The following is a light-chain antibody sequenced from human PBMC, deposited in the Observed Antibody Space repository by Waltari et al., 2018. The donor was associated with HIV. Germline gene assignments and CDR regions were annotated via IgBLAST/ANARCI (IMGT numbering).Light chain of an antibody. J-gene: IGLJ2*01. CDR1: TSDPAVYNY. Sequence: QSALTQPPPASGSPGQSVTIPCPGITSDPAVYNYVSWYQQHPGKAPKLIIYEVNKRPSGVPDRFSGSKSGNTASLTVSGLQAEDEAEYYCNSYGGNINFTFGGGTKLTVL. CDR2: EVN. CDR3: NSYGGNINFT. V-gene: IGLV2-8*01.